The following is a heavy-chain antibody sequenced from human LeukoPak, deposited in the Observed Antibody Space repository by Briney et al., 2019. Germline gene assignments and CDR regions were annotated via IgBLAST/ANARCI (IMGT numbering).Heavy chain of an antibody. CDR2: IKQDGSEK. V-gene: IGHV3-7*01. D-gene: IGHD3-22*01. Sequence: GGSLRLSCAASGFTFSSYWMSWVRQAPGKRLEWVANIKQDGSEKYYVDSVKGRFTISRDNAKNSLYLQMNSLRAEDTAVYYCARTPNYYDSSGYFYEPYSFDYWGQGTLVTVSS. CDR1: GFTFSSYW. J-gene: IGHJ4*02. CDR3: ARTPNYYDSSGYFYEPYSFDY.